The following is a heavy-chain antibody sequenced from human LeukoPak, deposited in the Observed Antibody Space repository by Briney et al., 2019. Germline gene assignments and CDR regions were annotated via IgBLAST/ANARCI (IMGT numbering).Heavy chain of an antibody. CDR2: VSLAGQT. CDR3: SRESGAFCPFGY. V-gene: IGHV4-39*07. CDR1: GVSISDSRYY. J-gene: IGHJ4*02. D-gene: IGHD1-26*01. Sequence: SETLSLTCTVSGVSISDSRYYWGWIRQPPGQGLEWIGEVSLAGQTNYNPSLNGRVTMSLDESSNQLSLKLTSVTAADTAIYYCSRESGAFCPFGYWGQGTLVIVPS.